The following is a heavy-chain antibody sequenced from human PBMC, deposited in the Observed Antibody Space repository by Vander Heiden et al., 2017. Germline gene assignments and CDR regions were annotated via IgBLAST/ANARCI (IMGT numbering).Heavy chain of an antibody. Sequence: QVQLVESGGGVVQRGWSLRLSCAAPGFTFSDYGIHWVRQAPGKGLDWVAVISYDGSGTKYADSVKGRFSISRDNSKSTVYLQMTSLRAEDTALYYCAKSSFTQWYFDLWGRGTLVTVSS. CDR1: GFTFSDYG. D-gene: IGHD6-6*01. J-gene: IGHJ2*01. V-gene: IGHV3-30*18. CDR3: AKSSFTQWYFDL. CDR2: ISYDGSGT.